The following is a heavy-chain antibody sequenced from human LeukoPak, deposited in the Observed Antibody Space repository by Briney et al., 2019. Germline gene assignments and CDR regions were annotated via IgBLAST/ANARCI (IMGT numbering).Heavy chain of an antibody. V-gene: IGHV3-7*01. D-gene: IGHD3-3*01. CDR3: ARARPYRITIFGVVIVDAFDI. J-gene: IGHJ3*02. CDR1: GFTFSSYW. CDR2: IKQDGSEK. Sequence: PGGSLRLSCAASGFTFSSYWMSWVRQAPGKGLEWVANIKQDGSEKYYVDSVKGRFTISRDNAKNSLYLQMNSLRAEDTAVYYCARARPYRITIFGVVIVDAFDIWGQGTMVTVSS.